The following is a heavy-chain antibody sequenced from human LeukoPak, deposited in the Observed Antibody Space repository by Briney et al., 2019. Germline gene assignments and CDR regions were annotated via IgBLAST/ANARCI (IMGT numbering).Heavy chain of an antibody. CDR2: IWYDGSNK. V-gene: IGHV3-30*19. D-gene: IGHD3-22*01. CDR1: GFTFSSYG. J-gene: IGHJ4*02. Sequence: GRSLRLSCAASGFTFSSYGMHWVRQAPGKGLEWVAVIWYDGSNKYYADSVKGRFTISRDNSKNTLYLQMNSLRAEDTAVYYCARDPLYYDSSGFYPPPDYWGQGTLVTVSS. CDR3: ARDPLYYDSSGFYPPPDY.